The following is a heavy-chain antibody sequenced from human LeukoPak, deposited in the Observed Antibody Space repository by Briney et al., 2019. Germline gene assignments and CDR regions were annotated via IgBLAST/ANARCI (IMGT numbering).Heavy chain of an antibody. CDR2: ISGSGGST. J-gene: IGHJ4*02. CDR1: GFTFSSYA. CDR3: AKDPGGGPLMPSDY. V-gene: IGHV3-23*01. D-gene: IGHD2-2*01. Sequence: GGSLRLSCAASGFTFSSYAMSWVRQAPGKGLEWVSAISGSGGSTYYADSVKGRFTISRDNSKNTLYLQMNSLRAEDTAVYYCAKDPGGGPLMPSDYWGQGTLVTVSS.